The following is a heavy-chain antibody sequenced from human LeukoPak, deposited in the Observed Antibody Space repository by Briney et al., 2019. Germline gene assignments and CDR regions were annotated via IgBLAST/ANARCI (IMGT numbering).Heavy chain of an antibody. D-gene: IGHD3-10*01. J-gene: IGHJ6*02. CDR2: IYYSAST. CDR1: GVSITSGGYY. Sequence: PSESLSLTCTVSGVSITSGGYYWSWIRQLPGKGLEWIGYIYYSASTYYNPSLKSRLTISVDTSKNQFSLKLSSVTAADTAVYYCARGFRDYYVSGSSVLDVWGQGTTVTVSS. V-gene: IGHV4-31*03. CDR3: ARGFRDYYVSGSSVLDV.